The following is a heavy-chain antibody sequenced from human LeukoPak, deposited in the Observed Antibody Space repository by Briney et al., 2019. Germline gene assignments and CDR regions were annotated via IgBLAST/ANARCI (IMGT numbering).Heavy chain of an antibody. CDR2: IKQDGSEK. CDR1: GFTFSAYL. V-gene: IGHV3-7*03. CDR3: ARDSSIPY. D-gene: IGHD2-2*02. J-gene: IGHJ4*02. Sequence: GGSLRLSCAASGFTFSAYLMSWVRQAPGKGLEWVANIKQDGSEKYYVDSVKGRFTISRDNAKNSLYLQMNGLRAEDTAMYYCARDSSIPYWGQGTPVAVSS.